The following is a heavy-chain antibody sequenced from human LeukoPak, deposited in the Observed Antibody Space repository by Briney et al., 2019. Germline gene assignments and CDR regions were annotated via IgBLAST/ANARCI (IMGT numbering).Heavy chain of an antibody. CDR3: AKRGVVIRVILVGFHKQANYFDS. CDR2: ISDSGGTT. V-gene: IGHV3-23*01. Sequence: GGFLRLSCAVSGITLSNYGMSWVRQAPGKGLQWVAGISDSGGTTKYADSVKGRFTISRDNPRNTLYLQMSSLRPEDTAVYFCAKRGVVIRVILVGFHKQANYFDSWGQGVLVTVSS. D-gene: IGHD3-22*01. CDR1: GITLSNYG. J-gene: IGHJ4*02.